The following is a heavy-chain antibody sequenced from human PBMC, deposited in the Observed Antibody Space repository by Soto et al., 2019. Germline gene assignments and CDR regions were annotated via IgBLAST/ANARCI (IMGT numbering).Heavy chain of an antibody. J-gene: IGHJ2*01. CDR3: AARAGQQLVDWYFDL. Sequence: QMQLVQSGPEVKKPGTSVKVSCKASGFTFTSSAMQWVRQARGQRLEWRGWIVVGSGNTNYAQKFQERVTITRDMSTSTAYMELSSLRSEDTAVYYCAARAGQQLVDWYFDLWGRGTLVTVSS. D-gene: IGHD6-13*01. V-gene: IGHV1-58*02. CDR2: IVVGSGNT. CDR1: GFTFTSSA.